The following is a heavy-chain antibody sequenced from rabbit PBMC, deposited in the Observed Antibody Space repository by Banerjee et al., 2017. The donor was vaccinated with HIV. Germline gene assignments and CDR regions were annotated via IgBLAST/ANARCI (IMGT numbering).Heavy chain of an antibody. J-gene: IGHJ4*01. D-gene: IGHD5-1*01. CDR1: GIDFSSYYY. CDR3: ARDLVGVMGWIFDL. Sequence: QQQLEESGGGLVKPGGTLTLTCKGSGIDFSSYYYMCWVRQAPGKGLELIACINTSSGNIVSPPGAKGRSPIPKPPSTRVALKMPSLTAGDTATFFCARDLVGVMGWIFDLGGRAPLAPVS. CDR2: INTSSGNI. V-gene: IGHV1S43*01.